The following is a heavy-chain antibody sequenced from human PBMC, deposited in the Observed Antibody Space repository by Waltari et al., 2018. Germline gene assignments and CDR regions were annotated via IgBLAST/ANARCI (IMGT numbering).Heavy chain of an antibody. CDR3: ARTLTGALFDY. D-gene: IGHD7-27*01. CDR1: GGTFSSYP. J-gene: IGHJ4*02. V-gene: IGHV1-69*02. Sequence: QVQLVQSGAEVKKPGSSVKVSCKASGGTFSSYPISWVRQAPGQGLEWMGRIIPILGIANYAQKFQGRVTITADKSTSTAYMELSSLRSEDTAVYYCARTLTGALFDYWGQGTLVTVSS. CDR2: IIPILGIA.